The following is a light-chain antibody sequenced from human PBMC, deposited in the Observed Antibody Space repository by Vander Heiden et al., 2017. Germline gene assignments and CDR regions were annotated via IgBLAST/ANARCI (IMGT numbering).Light chain of an antibody. CDR1: GGATGTYNS. CDR3: SSHTGSTTPV. CDR2: EVS. Sequence: QSALTQPAPVSGSPGQSITISCGGIGGATGTYNSVPWYQQPPGKAPKLIIFEVSHRPSGVSDRFTASKSVNTASLTISGLQSEDEADYYCSSHTGSTTPVFGGGTKLTVL. V-gene: IGLV2-14*01. J-gene: IGLJ3*02.